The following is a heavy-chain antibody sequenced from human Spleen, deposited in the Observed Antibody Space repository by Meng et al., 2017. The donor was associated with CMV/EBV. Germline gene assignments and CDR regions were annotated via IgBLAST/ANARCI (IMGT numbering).Heavy chain of an antibody. J-gene: IGHJ4*02. CDR1: GFTFSSYS. V-gene: IGHV3-48*04. CDR2: ISSSSSTI. D-gene: IGHD6-13*01. CDR3: ASVGGGSSSDY. Sequence: GGSLRLSCAASGFTFSSYSMNWVRQAPGKGLEWVSYISSSSSTIYYADSVKGRFTISRDNAKNSLYLQMNSLRAEDTAVYYCASVGGGSSSDYWGQGTLVTVSS.